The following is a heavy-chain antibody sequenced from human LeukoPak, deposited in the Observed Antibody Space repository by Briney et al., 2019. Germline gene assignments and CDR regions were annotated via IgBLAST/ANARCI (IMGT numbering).Heavy chain of an antibody. CDR1: GFTFSSYA. Sequence: GGSLRLSCAVSGFTFSSYAMHWVRQAPGKGLEWVSSISSSSSYIYYADSVKGRLTISRDNAKNSLYLQMNSLKTEDTAVYYCTTDPFNIVVVAGQDAFDIWGQGTMVTVSS. CDR3: TTDPFNIVVVAGQDAFDI. D-gene: IGHD2-2*01. J-gene: IGHJ3*02. CDR2: ISSSSSYI. V-gene: IGHV3-21*03.